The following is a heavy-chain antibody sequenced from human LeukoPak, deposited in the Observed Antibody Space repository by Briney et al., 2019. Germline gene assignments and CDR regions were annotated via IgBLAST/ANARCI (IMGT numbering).Heavy chain of an antibody. V-gene: IGHV4-34*01. Sequence: SETLSLTCAVYGGSFSGFYWSWIRQPPGKGLEWIGEINHSGSTNYNPSLKSRVTISVDTSKNQFSLKLSSVTAADTAVYYCARSPYDYVWGSYRYLYYFDYWGQGTLVTVSS. J-gene: IGHJ4*02. D-gene: IGHD3-16*02. CDR3: ARSPYDYVWGSYRYLYYFDY. CDR1: GGSFSGFY. CDR2: INHSGST.